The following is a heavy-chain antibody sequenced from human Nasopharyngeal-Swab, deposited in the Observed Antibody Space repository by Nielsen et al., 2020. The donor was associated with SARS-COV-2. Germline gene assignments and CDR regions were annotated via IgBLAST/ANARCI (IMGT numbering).Heavy chain of an antibody. J-gene: IGHJ3*02. Sequence: GESLKISCKSSGYSFTSYWIGWVRQMPGKGLEWMGIIYPGDSDTRYSPSFQGQVTISADKSISTAYLQWSSLKASDTAMYYCARREWELPRGNAFDIWGQGTMVTVSS. CDR3: ARREWELPRGNAFDI. D-gene: IGHD1-26*01. V-gene: IGHV5-51*01. CDR1: GYSFTSYW. CDR2: IYPGDSDT.